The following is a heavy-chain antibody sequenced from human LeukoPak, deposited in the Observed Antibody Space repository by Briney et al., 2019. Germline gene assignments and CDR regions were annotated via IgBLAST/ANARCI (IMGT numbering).Heavy chain of an antibody. CDR1: GLNFSGCS. D-gene: IGHD1-20*01. CDR2: IRCSNSYI. J-gene: IGHJ4*02. CDR3: ARDRGITGTTSLDY. V-gene: IGHV3-21*01. Sequence: PGGTLRLSCAASGLNFSGCSVYWVRQAPGKWMGWNPSIRCSNSYIFYAAAVRGRFTSPSNKAKNQPYHQMNSLGAEDTAVYSSARDRGITGTTSLDYWGEGTLVTVSS.